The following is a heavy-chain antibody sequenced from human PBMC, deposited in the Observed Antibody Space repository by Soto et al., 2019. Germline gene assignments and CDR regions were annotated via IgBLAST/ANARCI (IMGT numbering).Heavy chain of an antibody. CDR3: AKGHYDSSCYHGGYFDY. CDR1: GFTFSSYG. CDR2: ISYDGSNK. V-gene: IGHV3-30*18. Sequence: QVQLVESGGGVVQPGRSLRLSCAASGFTFSSYGMHWVRQAPGKGLEWVAVISYDGSNKYYADSVKGRFTISRDNSKNTLYLQKNSLRAEDTAVYYCAKGHYDSSCYHGGYFDYWGQGTLVTVSS. J-gene: IGHJ4*02. D-gene: IGHD3-22*01.